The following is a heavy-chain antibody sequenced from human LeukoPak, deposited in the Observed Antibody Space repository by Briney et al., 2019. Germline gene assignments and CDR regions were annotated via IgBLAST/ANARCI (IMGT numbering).Heavy chain of an antibody. CDR3: AADYGDYDYYYYGMDV. J-gene: IGHJ6*02. D-gene: IGHD4-17*01. Sequence: SVKVSCKASGFTFTSSAVQWVRQARGQRLEWIGWIVVGSGNTNYAQKFQERVTITRDMSTSTAYMELSSPRSEDTAVYYCAADYGDYDYYYYGMDVWGQGTTVTVSS. CDR1: GFTFTSSA. CDR2: IVVGSGNT. V-gene: IGHV1-58*01.